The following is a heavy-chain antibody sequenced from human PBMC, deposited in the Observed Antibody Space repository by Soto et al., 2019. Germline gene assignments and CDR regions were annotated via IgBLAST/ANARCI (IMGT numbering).Heavy chain of an antibody. CDR2: IYYSGST. Sequence: SETLSLTCTVSGGYISSYYWSWIRQPPGKGLEWIGYIYYSGSTNYNPSLKSRVTISVDTSKNQFSLMLSSVTAADTAVYYCACLWGGAFDIWGQGTMVP. V-gene: IGHV4-59*01. J-gene: IGHJ3*02. CDR3: ACLWGGAFDI. CDR1: GGYISSYY. D-gene: IGHD3-10*01.